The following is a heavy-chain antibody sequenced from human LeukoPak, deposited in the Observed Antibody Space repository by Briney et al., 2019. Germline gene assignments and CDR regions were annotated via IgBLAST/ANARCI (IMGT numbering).Heavy chain of an antibody. J-gene: IGHJ4*02. D-gene: IGHD6-13*01. Sequence: PSETLSLTCTVPGGSISSYYWSLIRQCPGKGLEWIGYIYYSHRHSYSPTLKSRLDISVDASKNQFSLRLSSVTAEDTAVYYCARHVYMSGQHLGFDYWGQGTLVSVSS. CDR2: IYYSHRH. CDR3: ARHVYMSGQHLGFDY. CDR1: GGSISSYY. V-gene: IGHV4-59*08.